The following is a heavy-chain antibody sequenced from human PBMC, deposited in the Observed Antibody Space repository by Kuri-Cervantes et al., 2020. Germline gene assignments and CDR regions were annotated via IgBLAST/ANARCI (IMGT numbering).Heavy chain of an antibody. D-gene: IGHD1-26*01. J-gene: IGHJ4*02. CDR2: ISYDGSNK. Sequence: GGSLRLSCAASGFTFSSYGMHLVRQAPGKGLEWVAVISYDGSNKHYADSVKGRFTISRDNSKNTLYLQMNSLRAEYTAVYYCAKDGPYSGSDLIQDWGQGTLVTVSS. CDR3: AKDGPYSGSDLIQD. CDR1: GFTFSSYG. V-gene: IGHV3-30*18.